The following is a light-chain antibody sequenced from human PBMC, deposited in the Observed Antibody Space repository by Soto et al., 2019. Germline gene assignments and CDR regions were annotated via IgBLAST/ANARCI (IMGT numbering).Light chain of an antibody. V-gene: IGLV2-14*01. J-gene: IGLJ2*01. CDR3: SSYTSSNTVV. CDR2: DVD. CDR1: SSDVGGYNY. Sequence: QSALPQPASVSGSPGQSITISCSGTSSDVGGYNYVCWYQQHPGKAPKLMIYDVDNRPSGVSNRFSGSRSGNMASLTISGLQAEDEADYYCSSYTSSNTVVFGGGTKLTVL.